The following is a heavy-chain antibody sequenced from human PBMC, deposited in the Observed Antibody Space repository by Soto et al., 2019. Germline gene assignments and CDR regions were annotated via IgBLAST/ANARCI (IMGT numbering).Heavy chain of an antibody. J-gene: IGHJ4*02. CDR2: IFHTGST. CDR3: ARRRIVVTTNFDY. D-gene: IGHD1-26*01. CDR1: GGSISSSSYY. V-gene: IGHV4-39*01. Sequence: PSETLSLTCNVSGGSISSSSYYWGWIRQPPGKGLEWIGHIFHTGSTYYNPSPKTRVTISVNTSKNQFSLKLSSVTATDTAVYYCARRRIVVTTNFDYWGQGTLVTVSS.